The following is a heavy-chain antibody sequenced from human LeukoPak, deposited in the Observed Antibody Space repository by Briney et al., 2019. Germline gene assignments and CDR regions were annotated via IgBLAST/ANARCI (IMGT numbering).Heavy chain of an antibody. CDR2: ISYDGSNK. CDR1: GFTFSSYG. D-gene: IGHD3-10*01. Sequence: GGSLRLSCAASGFTFSSYGMHWVRQAPGKGLEWVAAISYDGSNKYYADSVKGRFTISRDNSKNTLYLQMNSLRAEDTAVYYCAKDGGSGSNNFDYWGQGTLVTVSS. J-gene: IGHJ4*02. V-gene: IGHV3-30*18. CDR3: AKDGGSGSNNFDY.